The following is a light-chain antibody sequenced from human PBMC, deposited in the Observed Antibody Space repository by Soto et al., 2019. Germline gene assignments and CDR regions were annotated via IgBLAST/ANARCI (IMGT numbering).Light chain of an antibody. Sequence: DVVMTQSPLSLPVTLGQPASVSCRSSQSLVYSDGNSYLSWFQQRPGQSPRRLIYKVSNRDSGVPDRFSGSGSDTDFTLKISRVEAEDVGVYYCMQGTYWPYTFGQGTQLEIK. J-gene: IGKJ2*01. V-gene: IGKV2-30*01. CDR2: KVS. CDR3: MQGTYWPYT. CDR1: QSLVYSDGNSY.